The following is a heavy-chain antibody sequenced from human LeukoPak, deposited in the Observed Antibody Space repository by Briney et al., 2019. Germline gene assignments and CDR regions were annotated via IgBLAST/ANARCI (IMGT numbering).Heavy chain of an antibody. Sequence: PGGSLRLSCAASGFTFSSYGMHWVRQAPGKGLEWVAVISYDGSNKYYADSVKGRFTISRDNSKNTLYLQMNSLRAEDTAVYYCARVLGLSPYLDYWAREPWSPSPQ. CDR1: GFTFSSYG. D-gene: IGHD3-16*01. V-gene: IGHV3-30*03. CDR3: ARVLGLSPYLDY. J-gene: IGHJ4*02. CDR2: ISYDGSNK.